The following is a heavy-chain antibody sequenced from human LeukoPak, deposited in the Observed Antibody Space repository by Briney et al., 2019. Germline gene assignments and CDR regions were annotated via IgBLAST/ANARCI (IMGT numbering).Heavy chain of an antibody. CDR3: ARGQSMYY. V-gene: IGHV1-18*01. D-gene: IGHD2-8*01. Sequence: ASVTASCKASGYTFNNFVISWVRQAPGQGLEWVGWISPHTYATRYAEKVQGRVSMTTDTSTTTVYMELRSLTSDDTAVYFCARGQSMYYWGQGTPVTVSS. CDR2: ISPHTYAT. J-gene: IGHJ4*02. CDR1: GYTFNNFV.